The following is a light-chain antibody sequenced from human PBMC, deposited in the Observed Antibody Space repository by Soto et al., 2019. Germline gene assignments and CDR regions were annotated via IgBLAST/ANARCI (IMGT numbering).Light chain of an antibody. V-gene: IGKV4-1*01. J-gene: IGKJ2*01. CDR3: QQYYSIPYT. CDR1: QSVLYSSNNKNY. Sequence: DIVMTQSPDSLAVSLGERATINCKSSQSVLYSSNNKNYLAWYQQKPGQPPKLLIYWASTRESGVPDRFSGSGSGTDFTLTISSLQDEDVDVYYCQQYYSIPYTFGQGAKLEIK. CDR2: WAS.